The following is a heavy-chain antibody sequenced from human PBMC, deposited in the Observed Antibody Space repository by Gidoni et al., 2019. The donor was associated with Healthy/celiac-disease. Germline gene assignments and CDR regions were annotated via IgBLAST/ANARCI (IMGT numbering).Heavy chain of an antibody. Sequence: QVQLQQRGAGLLKPSETLSLTCAVYGGSFSGYYWSWIRQPPGKGLEWIGEINHSGSTNYNPSLKRRVTISVDTSKNLFSLKLSSVTAADTAVYYCALRARWALFDYWGQGTLVTVSS. CDR2: INHSGST. CDR1: GGSFSGYY. CDR3: ALRARWALFDY. J-gene: IGHJ4*02. V-gene: IGHV4-34*01.